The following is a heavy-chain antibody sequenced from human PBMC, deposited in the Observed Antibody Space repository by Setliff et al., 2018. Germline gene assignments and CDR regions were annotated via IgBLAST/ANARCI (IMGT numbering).Heavy chain of an antibody. V-gene: IGHV4-39*06. D-gene: IGHD3-10*01. CDR2: IDHDGST. Sequence: SETLSLTCTVSGGSISSGDYYWSWIRQSPGQGLEWIGEIDHDGSTNYNPSLKSRVTMSVDTSKSQFTLNLFSVTAADTAVYYCARGIKNYYGSGSFYNWGQGTPVTVSS. CDR1: GGSISSGDYY. CDR3: ARGIKNYYGSGSFYN. J-gene: IGHJ4*02.